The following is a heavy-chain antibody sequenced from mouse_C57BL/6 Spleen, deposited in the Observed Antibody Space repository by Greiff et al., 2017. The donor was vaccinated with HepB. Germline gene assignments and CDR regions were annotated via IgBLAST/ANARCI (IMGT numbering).Heavy chain of an antibody. Sequence: EVKVEESGGGLVQPGGSMKLSCVASGFTFSNYWMNWVRQSPEKGLEWVAQIRLKSDNYATHYAESVKGRFTISRDDSKSSVYLQMNNLRAEDTGIYYCAHGDYSNYGWFAYWGQGTLVTVSA. CDR2: IRLKSDNYAT. V-gene: IGHV6-3*01. CDR3: AHGDYSNYGWFAY. D-gene: IGHD2-5*01. J-gene: IGHJ3*01. CDR1: GFTFSNYW.